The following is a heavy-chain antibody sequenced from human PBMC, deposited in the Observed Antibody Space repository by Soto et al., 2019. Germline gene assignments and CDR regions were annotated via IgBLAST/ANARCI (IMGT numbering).Heavy chain of an antibody. V-gene: IGHV1-8*01. J-gene: IGHJ6*02. D-gene: IGHD1-26*01. Sequence: QVQLVQSGAEVKKPGASVKVSCKASGYTFTSYDINWVRQATGQGLEWMGWMNPNSGNTGYAQKFQGRVTMTRNTSRNTTYMELSSLKSEDTAEYYWASPSPYSVSYYRYYYGMDVWGQGTTVTVSS. CDR1: GYTFTSYD. CDR2: MNPNSGNT. CDR3: ASPSPYSVSYYRYYYGMDV.